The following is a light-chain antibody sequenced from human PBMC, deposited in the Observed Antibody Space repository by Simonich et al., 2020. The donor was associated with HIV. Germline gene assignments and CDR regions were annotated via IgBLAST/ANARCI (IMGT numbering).Light chain of an antibody. CDR2: DTS. CDR3: LLSYSGAWV. CDR1: TGAVPSGHY. J-gene: IGLJ3*02. V-gene: IGLV7-46*01. Sequence: QAVVTQEPSLTVSPGGTVTLTCGSSTGAVPSGHYPYWFQQKPGQAPRTRIYDTSNKHSWTPARFSGSLLGGKAALTLSGAQPEDEAEYYCLLSYSGAWVFGGGTKLTVL.